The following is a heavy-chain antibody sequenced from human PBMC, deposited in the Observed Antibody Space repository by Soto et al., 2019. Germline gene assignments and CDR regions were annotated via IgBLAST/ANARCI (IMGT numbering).Heavy chain of an antibody. CDR1: GYTFTSYA. CDR2: INAGNGNT. D-gene: IGHD2-2*01. J-gene: IGHJ5*02. CDR3: ARGTRYCSSTSCYDWFDP. V-gene: IGHV1-3*01. Sequence: ASVKVSCKASGYTFTSYAMHWVRQAPGQRLEWMGWINAGNGNTKYSQKFQGRVTITRETSASTAYMELSSLRSEDTAVYYCARGTRYCSSTSCYDWFDPWGQGTLVTVSS.